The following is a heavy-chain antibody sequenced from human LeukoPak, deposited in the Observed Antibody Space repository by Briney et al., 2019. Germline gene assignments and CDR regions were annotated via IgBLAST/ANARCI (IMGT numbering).Heavy chain of an antibody. Sequence: SETLSLTCAVYGGSFSGYYWSWIRQPPGKGLEWIGEINHSGSTNYNPSLKSRVTISVDTSKNQFSLKLSSVTAADTAVYYCARGYLAYYDSSGYVPYYCDYWGQGTLVTVSS. V-gene: IGHV4-34*01. D-gene: IGHD3-22*01. CDR3: ARGYLAYYDSSGYVPYYCDY. J-gene: IGHJ4*02. CDR2: INHSGST. CDR1: GGSFSGYY.